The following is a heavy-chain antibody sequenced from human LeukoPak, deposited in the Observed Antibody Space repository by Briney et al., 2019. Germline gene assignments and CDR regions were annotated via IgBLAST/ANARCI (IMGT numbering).Heavy chain of an antibody. J-gene: IGHJ4*02. Sequence: GASVKVSCKASGYTFTGYYMHWVRQAPGQGLEWMGRINPNSGGTNYAQKLQGRVTMTTDTSTSTAYMELRSLRSDDTAVYYCARDLSITIFGVVIPDYWGQGTLVTVSS. CDR1: GYTFTGYY. CDR2: INPNSGGT. CDR3: ARDLSITIFGVVIPDY. V-gene: IGHV1-2*06. D-gene: IGHD3-3*01.